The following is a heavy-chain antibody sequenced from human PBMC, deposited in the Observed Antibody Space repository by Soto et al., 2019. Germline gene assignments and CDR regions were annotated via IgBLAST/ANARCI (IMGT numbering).Heavy chain of an antibody. V-gene: IGHV3-48*03. J-gene: IGHJ4*02. CDR1: GFTFSSYE. Sequence: GGSLRLFCAASGFTFSSYEMNWVRQAPGKGLEWVSYISSSGSTIYYADSVKGRFTISRDNAKNSLYLQMNSLRAEDTAVYYCARDRDSSGYRFDYWGQGTLVTVSS. D-gene: IGHD3-22*01. CDR3: ARDRDSSGYRFDY. CDR2: ISSSGSTI.